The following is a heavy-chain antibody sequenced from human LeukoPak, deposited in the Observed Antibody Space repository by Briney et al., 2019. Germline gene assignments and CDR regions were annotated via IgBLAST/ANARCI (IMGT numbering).Heavy chain of an antibody. CDR1: GGSFSGYY. CDR2: VSQSGNT. J-gene: IGHJ2*01. D-gene: IGHD3-10*01. CDR3: ARHLYYSASAFWYIDL. V-gene: IGHV4-34*01. Sequence: SETLSLTCAVYGGSFSGYYWSWIRQSPGKGLEWIGSVSQSGNTYYRSSLKSRVTVSIDTSKNEFSLILTSVTAADTAQYYCARHLYYSASAFWYIDLWGRGTLVIVSP.